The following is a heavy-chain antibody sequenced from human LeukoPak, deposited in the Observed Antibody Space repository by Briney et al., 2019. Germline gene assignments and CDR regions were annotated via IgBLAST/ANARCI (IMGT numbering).Heavy chain of an antibody. J-gene: IGHJ4*02. CDR2: IVPIFGTA. V-gene: IGHV1-69*05. CDR1: GGTFSSYA. D-gene: IGHD3-22*01. Sequence: SVKVSCKASGGTFSSYAISWVRQAPGQGLEWMGGIVPIFGTANYAQKFQGRVTITTDESTSTAYMELSSLRSEDTAVYYCARDRLPYYYNSSGYYPFDYWGQGTLVTVSS. CDR3: ARDRLPYYYNSSGYYPFDY.